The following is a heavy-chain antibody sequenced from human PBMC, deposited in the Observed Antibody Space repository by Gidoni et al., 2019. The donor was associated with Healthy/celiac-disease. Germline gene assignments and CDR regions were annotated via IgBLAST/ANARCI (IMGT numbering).Heavy chain of an antibody. CDR2: ISWNSGSI. CDR3: AKGGSGYYYGNWFDP. J-gene: IGHJ5*02. Sequence: EVQLVESGGGLVQPGRSLRLSCAASGFTFDDYAMHWVRQAPGKGLEWVSGISWNSGSIGYADSVKGRFTISRDNAKNSLYLQMNSLRAEDTALYYCAKGGSGYYYGNWFDPWGQGTLVTVSS. V-gene: IGHV3-9*01. D-gene: IGHD3-22*01. CDR1: GFTFDDYA.